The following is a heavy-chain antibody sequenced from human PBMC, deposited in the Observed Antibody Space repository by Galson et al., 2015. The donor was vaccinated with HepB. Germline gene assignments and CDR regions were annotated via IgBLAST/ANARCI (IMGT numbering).Heavy chain of an antibody. D-gene: IGHD6-6*01. J-gene: IGHJ4*02. CDR1: GFTFSSYS. Sequence: SLRLSCAASGFTFSSYSMNWVRQAPGKGLEWVSSISSSSSYIYYADSVKGRFTISRDNAKNSLYLQMNSLRAEDTAVYYCARDASTPGEFDYWGQGTLVTVSS. CDR3: ARDASTPGEFDY. V-gene: IGHV3-21*01. CDR2: ISSSSSYI.